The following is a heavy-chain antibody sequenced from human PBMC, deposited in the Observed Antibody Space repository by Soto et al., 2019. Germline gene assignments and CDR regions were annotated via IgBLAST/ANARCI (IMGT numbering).Heavy chain of an antibody. Sequence: HPGGSLRLSCAASGFTFSSYGMHWVRQAPGKGLEWVAVIWYDGSNKYYADSVKGRFTISRDNSKNTLYLQMNSLRAEDTAVYYCARDPCSSTSCSQRAYYYYYYYMDVWGKGTTVTVSS. D-gene: IGHD2-2*01. J-gene: IGHJ6*03. V-gene: IGHV3-33*01. CDR2: IWYDGSNK. CDR1: GFTFSSYG. CDR3: ARDPCSSTSCSQRAYYYYYYYMDV.